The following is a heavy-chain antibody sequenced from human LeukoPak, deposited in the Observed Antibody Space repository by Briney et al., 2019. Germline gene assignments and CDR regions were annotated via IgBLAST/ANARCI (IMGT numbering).Heavy chain of an antibody. V-gene: IGHV3-9*01. CDR2: ISWNSGSI. D-gene: IGHD2-15*01. CDR1: GFTFDNFA. CDR3: AKDIKARLHGGCDY. J-gene: IGHJ4*02. Sequence: GGSRRLSFEPSGFTFDNFAIHWVRQPPGRGLDWVPGISWNSGSIGYADSVKGRFTISRDNAKNSLYLQMNSLRAEDTALYYCAKDIKARLHGGCDYWGQGTLVTVSS.